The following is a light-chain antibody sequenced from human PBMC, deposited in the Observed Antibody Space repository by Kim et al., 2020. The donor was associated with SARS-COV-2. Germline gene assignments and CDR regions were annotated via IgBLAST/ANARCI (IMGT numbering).Light chain of an antibody. CDR1: SSDVGGYNY. CDR3: SSYTSSSTSPV. J-gene: IGLJ2*01. Sequence: QSITISCTGTSSDVGGYNYVSWYQQHPGKAPKLMIYDVSNRPSGVSNRFSGSKSGNTASLTISGLQAEDEADYYCSSYTSSSTSPVFGGGTQLTVL. V-gene: IGLV2-14*03. CDR2: DVS.